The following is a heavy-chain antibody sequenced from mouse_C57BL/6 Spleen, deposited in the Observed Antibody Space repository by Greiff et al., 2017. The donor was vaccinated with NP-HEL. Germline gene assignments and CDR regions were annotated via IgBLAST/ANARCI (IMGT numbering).Heavy chain of an antibody. D-gene: IGHD1-1*01. Sequence: VQLQQSGAELVRPGASVKLSCKASGYTFTDYYINWVKQRPGQGLEWIARIYPGSGNTYYNEKFKGKATLTAEKSSSTAYMQLSSLTSEDSAVYFCARGDYGSSSWFAYWGQGTLVTVSA. CDR2: IYPGSGNT. V-gene: IGHV1-76*01. CDR1: GYTFTDYY. J-gene: IGHJ3*01. CDR3: ARGDYGSSSWFAY.